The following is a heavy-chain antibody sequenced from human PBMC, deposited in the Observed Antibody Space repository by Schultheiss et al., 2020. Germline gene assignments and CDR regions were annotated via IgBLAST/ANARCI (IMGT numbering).Heavy chain of an antibody. Sequence: GGSLRLSCAASGFSFSTYAMSWVRQAPGKGLEWVSNIDVSDYNTYYVDSVKGRFTISRDNSKNTLFLQMNSLRAEDTAIYYCAKDGRGGNSGGGYYYYGMDVWGQGTTVTVAS. J-gene: IGHJ6*02. V-gene: IGHV3-23*01. CDR2: IDVSDYNT. CDR1: GFSFSTYA. CDR3: AKDGRGGNSGGGYYYYGMDV. D-gene: IGHD4-23*01.